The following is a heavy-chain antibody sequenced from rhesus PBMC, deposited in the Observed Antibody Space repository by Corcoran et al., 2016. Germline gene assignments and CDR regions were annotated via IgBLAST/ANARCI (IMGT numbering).Heavy chain of an antibody. CDR1: GYSFTSYW. D-gene: IGHD3-34*01. V-gene: IGHV5-20*01. CDR2: IDPSDSDT. Sequence: EVQLVQSGAEVKRPGESLKISCKTSGYSFTSYWISWVRQMPGKGLEWMGAIDPSDSDTMYNPSFQGQVTTSAGKSITTAYLQWSRLKASDTATYYCAKGLGWGDYSDPYWYFDLWGPGTPITISS. CDR3: AKGLGWGDYSDPYWYFDL. J-gene: IGHJ2*01.